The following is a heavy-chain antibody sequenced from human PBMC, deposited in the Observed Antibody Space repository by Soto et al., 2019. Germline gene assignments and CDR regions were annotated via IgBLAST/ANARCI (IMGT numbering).Heavy chain of an antibody. CDR3: XXXXXXSYYY. CDR1: GYTFTSYG. J-gene: IGHJ4*02. CDR2: ISAYNGNT. Sequence: QVQLVQSGAEVKKPGASVKVSCKASGYTFTSYGISWVRQAPGQGLEWMGWISAYNGNTNYAQKLQGRVTMTTDKXXXXXXXXXXXXXXXXXXXXXXXXXXXXSYYYWGQGTLVTVSS. D-gene: IGHD1-26*01. V-gene: IGHV1-18*01.